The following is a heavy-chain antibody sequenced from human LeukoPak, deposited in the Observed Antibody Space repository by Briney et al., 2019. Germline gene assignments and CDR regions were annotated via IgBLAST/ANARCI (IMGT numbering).Heavy chain of an antibody. CDR3: ARGHCSGDTCYSRTFDF. CDR2: INHSGST. D-gene: IGHD2-15*01. J-gene: IGHJ4*02. V-gene: IGHV4-34*01. Sequence: PSETLSLTCAVYGGSFSGYYWSWIRQPPGKGLEWIGEINHSGSTNYNPSLKSRVTISVDTSKNQFSLQLNSVTAADTAVYYCARGHCSGDTCYSRTFDFWGQGTLVNLSS. CDR1: GGSFSGYY.